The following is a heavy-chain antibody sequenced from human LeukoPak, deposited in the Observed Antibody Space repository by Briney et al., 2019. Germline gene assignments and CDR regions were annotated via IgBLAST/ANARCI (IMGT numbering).Heavy chain of an antibody. CDR1: GGSISSGGYY. D-gene: IGHD2-2*03. CDR2: IYYSGST. Sequence: PSETLSLTCTVSGGSISSGGYYWSWIRQHQGKGLEWIGYIYYSGSTYYNPSLKSRVTISVDTSKNQFSLKLSSVTAADTAVYYCAREVGSPQGIYFDYWGQGTLVTVSS. V-gene: IGHV4-31*03. J-gene: IGHJ4*02. CDR3: AREVGSPQGIYFDY.